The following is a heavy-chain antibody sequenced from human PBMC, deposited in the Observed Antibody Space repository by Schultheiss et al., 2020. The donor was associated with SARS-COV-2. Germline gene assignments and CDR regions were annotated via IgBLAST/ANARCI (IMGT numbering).Heavy chain of an antibody. J-gene: IGHJ6*02. CDR2: INPNSGGT. Sequence: ASVKVSCKASGYTFTGYYMHWVRQAPGQGLEWMGWINPNSGGTNYAQKFQGRVTMTRDTSISTAYMELSRLRSDDTAVYYCARDDRSTWGVYLYYVMDVWGQGTTVTVSS. CDR1: GYTFTGYY. D-gene: IGHD3-16*01. CDR3: ARDDRSTWGVYLYYVMDV. V-gene: IGHV1-2*02.